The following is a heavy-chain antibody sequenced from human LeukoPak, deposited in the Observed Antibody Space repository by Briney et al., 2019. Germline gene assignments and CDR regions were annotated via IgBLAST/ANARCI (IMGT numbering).Heavy chain of an antibody. CDR1: GFTFSSYA. J-gene: IGHJ4*02. V-gene: IGHV3-23*01. Sequence: HAGGSLRLSCAASGFTFSSYAMSWVRQAPGTGLEWVSAISGSGGSTYYADSVKGRFTISRDNSKNTLYLQMNSLRAEDTAVYYCAKAKGYFDYWGQGTLVTVSS. CDR2: ISGSGGST. CDR3: AKAKGYFDY.